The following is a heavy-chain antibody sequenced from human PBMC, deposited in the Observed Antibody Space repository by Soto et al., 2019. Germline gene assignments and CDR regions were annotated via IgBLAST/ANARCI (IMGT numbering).Heavy chain of an antibody. Sequence: EGFLRLSCSASGFTFRSYSMNWVRQDPGKGLEWVSSISSSSSYIYYADSVKGRFTISRDNAKNSLYLQMNSLRAEDTAVYYCAREFKSVAAAGTRTLAYWGQGTLVTVSS. CDR1: GFTFRSYS. D-gene: IGHD6-13*01. V-gene: IGHV3-21*01. CDR3: AREFKSVAAAGTRTLAY. J-gene: IGHJ4*02. CDR2: ISSSSSYI.